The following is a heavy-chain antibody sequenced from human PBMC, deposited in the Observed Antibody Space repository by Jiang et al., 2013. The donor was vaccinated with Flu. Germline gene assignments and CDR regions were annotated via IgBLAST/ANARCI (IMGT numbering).Heavy chain of an antibody. D-gene: IGHD3-10*01. CDR3: AREKTSRAYGSGTYDYFGMDV. CDR2: INTGNGIT. CDR1: GYTFTTYV. J-gene: IGHJ6*02. Sequence: KASGYTFTTYVMHWVRQAPGQRVEWMGWINTGNGITVYSQKFQGRVTITRDTSASTAYMELSSLRSEDSAVYYCAREKTSRAYGSGTYDYFGMDVWGQGTTVTVSS. V-gene: IGHV1-3*04.